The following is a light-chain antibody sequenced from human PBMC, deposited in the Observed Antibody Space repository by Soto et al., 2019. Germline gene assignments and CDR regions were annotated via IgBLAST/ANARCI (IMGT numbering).Light chain of an antibody. V-gene: IGLV1-44*01. CDR3: AAWDDSLKGPV. J-gene: IGLJ2*01. Sequence: QSVLTQPPSASGTPGQRVTISCSGSSSNIGSHTVNWYQQLPGTAPKLLLYTDNQRPSGVPDRFSGSKSGTSASLAISGLQSEDEDDYYCAAWDDSLKGPVFGGGTQLTVL. CDR1: SSNIGSHT. CDR2: TDN.